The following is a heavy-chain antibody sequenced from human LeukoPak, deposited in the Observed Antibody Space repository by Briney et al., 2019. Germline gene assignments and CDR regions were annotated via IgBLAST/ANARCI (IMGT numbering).Heavy chain of an antibody. CDR1: GFTFSSYG. D-gene: IGHD5-12*01. CDR2: IWYDGSNK. CDR3: AREGMLATIPFDY. V-gene: IGHV3-33*01. J-gene: IGHJ4*02. Sequence: GGSLRLSCAASGFTFSSYGMHWVRQAPGKGLEWVAVIWYDGSNKYYADSVKGRFTISRDNSKNTLYLQMNSLRAEDTAVYYCAREGMLATIPFDYWAREPWSPSPQ.